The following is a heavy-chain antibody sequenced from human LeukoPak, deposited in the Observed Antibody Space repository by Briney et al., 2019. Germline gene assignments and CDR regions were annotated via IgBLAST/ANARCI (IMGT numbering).Heavy chain of an antibody. CDR3: ARGSSSMIVVDAFDI. CDR1: GFTFSSYS. CDR2: ISSSSSYI. V-gene: IGHV3-21*01. J-gene: IGHJ3*02. D-gene: IGHD3-22*01. Sequence: GGSLRLSCAASGFTFSSYSMNWVRQAPGKGLEWVSSISSSSSYIYYADSVKGRFTISRDNAKNSLYLQMNSLRAEDTAVYYCARGSSSMIVVDAFDIWGQGTMVTVSS.